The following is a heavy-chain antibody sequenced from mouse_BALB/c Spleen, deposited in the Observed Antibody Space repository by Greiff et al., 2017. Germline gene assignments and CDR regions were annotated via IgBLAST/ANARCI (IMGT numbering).Heavy chain of an antibody. D-gene: IGHD2-2*01. CDR2: IDPANGNT. CDR1: GFNIKDTY. V-gene: IGHV14-3*02. Sequence: EVQLQQSGAELVKPGASVKLSCTASGFNIKDTYMHWVKQRPEQGLEWIGRIDPANGNTKYDPKFQGKATITADTSSNTAYLQLSSLTSEDTAVYYCARGTDLLWLRRAMDYWGQGTSVTVSS. J-gene: IGHJ4*01. CDR3: ARGTDLLWLRRAMDY.